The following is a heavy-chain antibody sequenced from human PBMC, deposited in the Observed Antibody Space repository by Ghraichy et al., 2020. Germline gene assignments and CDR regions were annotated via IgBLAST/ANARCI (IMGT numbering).Heavy chain of an antibody. CDR1: GFTVSYNY. Sequence: LSLTCAASGFTVSYNYVTWVRQAPGKGLEWVSTIYRTGNTYYADSVKGRFSISRDTSQNSVHLQMNGLTVEDTAVYYCARGGISDPSASFHFDYWGQGTLVTVSS. V-gene: IGHV3-66*01. D-gene: IGHD3-10*01. CDR2: IYRTGNT. J-gene: IGHJ4*02. CDR3: ARGGISDPSASFHFDY.